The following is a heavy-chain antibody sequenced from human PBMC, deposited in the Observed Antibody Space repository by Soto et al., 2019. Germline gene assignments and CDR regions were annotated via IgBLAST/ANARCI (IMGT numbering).Heavy chain of an antibody. CDR3: AFTEYSIHPWYFQH. D-gene: IGHD6-6*01. J-gene: IGHJ1*01. V-gene: IGHV3-30*03. CDR1: GFTFSSYG. CDR2: ISYDGSNK. Sequence: GGSLRLSCAASGFTFSSYGMHWVRQAPGKGLEWVAVISYDGSNKYYADSVKGRFTISRDNSKNTLYLQMNSLRAEDTAVYYCAFTEYSIHPWYFQHWGQGTLVTVSS.